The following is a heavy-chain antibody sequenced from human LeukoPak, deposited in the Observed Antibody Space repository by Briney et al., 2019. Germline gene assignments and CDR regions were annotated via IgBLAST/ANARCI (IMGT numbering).Heavy chain of an antibody. V-gene: IGHV4-4*07. D-gene: IGHD1-26*01. CDR3: ARYGVGALFDY. Sequence: SETLSLTCSVSGGSISSYYWSWIRQPAGKGLEWIGRVHTSGSTNYNPSLKSRVTMSVDTAKSQFSLKLSSVTAADTAVYYCARYGVGALFDYWGQGTLVTVSS. J-gene: IGHJ4*02. CDR1: GGSISSYY. CDR2: VHTSGST.